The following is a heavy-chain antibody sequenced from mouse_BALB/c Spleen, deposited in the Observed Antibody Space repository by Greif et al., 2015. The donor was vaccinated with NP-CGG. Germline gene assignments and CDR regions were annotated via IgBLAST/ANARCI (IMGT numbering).Heavy chain of an antibody. CDR2: IFPGNLNT. CDR3: TRDAMDY. CDR1: GYTFTSYY. Sequence: VQLVESGPELVKPGASVRIPCKASGYTFTSYYIRWVKQRPGQGLEWIGWIFPGNLNTKYNENFKDKATLTADKSSSTVYMQLSSLTSEDSAVYFCTRDAMDYWGQGTSVTVSS. V-gene: IGHV1S56*01. J-gene: IGHJ4*01.